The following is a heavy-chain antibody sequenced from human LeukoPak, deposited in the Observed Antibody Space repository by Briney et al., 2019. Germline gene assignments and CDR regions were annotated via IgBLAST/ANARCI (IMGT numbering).Heavy chain of an antibody. J-gene: IGHJ5*02. V-gene: IGHV4-4*07. CDR2: IYSSGST. CDR3: ACIDSSWYFT. Sequence: SETLSLTCTVSGGSISDYFLNWIRQPAGKGLEGIGRIYSSGSTNYNPSLKSRVTISLDTSKNQFSLKLSSVTAADTAVYYCACIDSSWYFTWGQGALVTVSS. D-gene: IGHD6-13*01. CDR1: GGSISDYF.